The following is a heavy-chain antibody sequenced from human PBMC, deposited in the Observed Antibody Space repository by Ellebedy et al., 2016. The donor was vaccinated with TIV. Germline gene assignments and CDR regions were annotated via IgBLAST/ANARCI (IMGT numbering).Heavy chain of an antibody. Sequence: MPSETLSLTCTVSGGSTRTSYWSWTRHPPGNALESTSHIYYSGSSNYNPSLKSRVTMSIDTSKNQFSLKMSSVTAADTAVYYCAASESADSDYWGPGTLVTVSS. CDR1: GGSTRTSY. V-gene: IGHV4-59*01. D-gene: IGHD2-2*01. J-gene: IGHJ4*02. CDR2: IYYSGSS. CDR3: AASESADSDY.